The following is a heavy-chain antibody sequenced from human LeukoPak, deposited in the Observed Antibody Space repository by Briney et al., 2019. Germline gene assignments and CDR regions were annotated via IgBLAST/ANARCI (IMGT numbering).Heavy chain of an antibody. Sequence: PGGSLRLSCAASQFTFSSYWMHWVRQAPGKGLAWVSFITSDGSSTSYADYVKGRFTISRDDAKNMLYLQMNSLRAEDTAVYYCARDGSLPDYWGQGTLVTVSS. V-gene: IGHV3-74*01. CDR1: QFTFSSYW. J-gene: IGHJ4*02. CDR2: ITSDGSST. CDR3: ARDGSLPDY. D-gene: IGHD5-12*01.